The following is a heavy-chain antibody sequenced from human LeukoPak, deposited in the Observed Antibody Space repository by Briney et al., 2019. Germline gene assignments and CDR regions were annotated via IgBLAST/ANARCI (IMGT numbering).Heavy chain of an antibody. J-gene: IGHJ4*02. Sequence: PSETLSLTCTVSGGSVGSTNYYWSWIRHPPGKGLEWIGEIYHSGSTNYNPSLKSRVTISVDKSKNQFSPKLSSVTAADTAVYYCARRRITFFDYWGQGTLVTVSS. V-gene: IGHV4-61*05. CDR2: IYHSGST. D-gene: IGHD3-16*01. CDR1: GGSVGSTNYY. CDR3: ARRRITFFDY.